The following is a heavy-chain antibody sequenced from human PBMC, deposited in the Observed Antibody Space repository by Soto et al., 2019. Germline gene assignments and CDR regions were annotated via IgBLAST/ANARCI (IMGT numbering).Heavy chain of an antibody. J-gene: IGHJ4*02. CDR3: VRRPDGGYHFDY. V-gene: IGHV5-51*01. Sequence: GESLKISCKGSGYSFTHYWIGWVRQMPGKGLEWMGLIYPYDSETRYSPSFQGQVTMSVDKSISTAYLQWSSLKASDTAMYYCVRRPDGGYHFDYWGQGTLVTVSS. CDR2: IYPYDSET. D-gene: IGHD3-16*02. CDR1: GYSFTHYW.